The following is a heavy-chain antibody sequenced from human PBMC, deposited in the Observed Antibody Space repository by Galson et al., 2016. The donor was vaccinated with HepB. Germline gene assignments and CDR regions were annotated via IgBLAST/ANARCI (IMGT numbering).Heavy chain of an antibody. V-gene: IGHV1-46*01. J-gene: IGHJ4*02. CDR3: VRDAGLGGPRDY. CDR1: GYTFTNYF. CDR2: IDPSVGAP. D-gene: IGHD1-26*01. Sequence: SVKVSCKASGYTFTNYFIHWVRQAPGQGLEWMGVIDPSVGAPTYTQKFQGRVTMTSDTSTSTVHMELSSLRSDDTAVFYCVRDAGLGGPRDYWGQGTLVTVSS.